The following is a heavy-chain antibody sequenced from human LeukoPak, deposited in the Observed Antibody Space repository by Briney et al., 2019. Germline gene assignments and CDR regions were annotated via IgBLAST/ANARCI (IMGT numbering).Heavy chain of an antibody. CDR3: ARSLRMDNWFDP. D-gene: IGHD2-2*03. CDR1: GGTFSSYA. V-gene: IGHV1-69*05. Sequence: SVKVSCKASGGTFSSYAISWVRQAPGQGLEWMGGIIPIFGTANYAQKFQGRVTMTRDTSTSTVYMELSSLRSEDTAVYYCARSLRMDNWFDPWGQGTLVTVSS. CDR2: IIPIFGTA. J-gene: IGHJ5*02.